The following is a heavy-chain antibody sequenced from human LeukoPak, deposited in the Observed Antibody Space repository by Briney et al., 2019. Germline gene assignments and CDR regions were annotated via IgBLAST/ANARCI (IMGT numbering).Heavy chain of an antibody. V-gene: IGHV1-18*01. J-gene: IGHJ4*02. CDR3: ARDDNYGIFVNVDY. D-gene: IGHD4-11*01. CDR2: ISTSTGDT. Sequence: AAVKVSCKTSGYSFILYGISWVRQAPGQGPEWMGWISTSTGDTKYTQKFQGRVTLTTDTSTSTAYMELSSLRSDDTAVYYCARDDNYGIFVNVDYWGQGTLVTVSS. CDR1: GYSFILYG.